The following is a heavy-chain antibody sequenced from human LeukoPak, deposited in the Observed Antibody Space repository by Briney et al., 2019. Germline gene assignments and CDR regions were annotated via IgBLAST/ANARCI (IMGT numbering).Heavy chain of an antibody. D-gene: IGHD6-19*01. CDR2: ISSSSSTI. CDR3: ASRGIAVAGTNLSPDY. J-gene: IGHJ4*02. CDR1: GFTFSSYS. Sequence: GGSLRLSCAASGFTFSSYSMNWVRQAPGKGLEWVSYISSSSSTIYYADSVKGRFTISRDNAKNSLYLQMNSLRAEDTAVYYCASRGIAVAGTNLSPDYWGQGTLVTVSS. V-gene: IGHV3-48*01.